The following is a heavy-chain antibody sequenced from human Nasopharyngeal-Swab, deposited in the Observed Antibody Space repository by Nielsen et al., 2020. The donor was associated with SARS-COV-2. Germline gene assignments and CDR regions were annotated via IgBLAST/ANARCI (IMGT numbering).Heavy chain of an antibody. CDR2: IYYSGST. V-gene: IGHV4-39*01. Sequence: WRRQRPGKGLEWIGSIYYSGSTYYNPSLKSRVTISVDTSKNQFSLKLSSVTAADTAVYYCASHDYGDYGVVDYWGQGTLVTVSS. D-gene: IGHD4-17*01. CDR3: ASHDYGDYGVVDY. J-gene: IGHJ4*02.